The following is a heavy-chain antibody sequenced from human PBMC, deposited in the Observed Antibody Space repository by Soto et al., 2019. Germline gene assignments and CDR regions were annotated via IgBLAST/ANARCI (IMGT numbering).Heavy chain of an antibody. CDR3: AVTYYFDCSDSRNDHFDI. CDR1: GYSFSVYP. Sequence: ASVKVSCKASGYSFSVYPIHWVRQAPGQGLEWMGCINPNSGGTEYAKKFQGWVTMTRDTSISTAYMELSRLKSDDTAVYYCAVTYYFDCSDSRNDHFDIWGRGTMVTVS. CDR2: INPNSGGT. V-gene: IGHV1-2*04. D-gene: IGHD3-22*01. J-gene: IGHJ3*02.